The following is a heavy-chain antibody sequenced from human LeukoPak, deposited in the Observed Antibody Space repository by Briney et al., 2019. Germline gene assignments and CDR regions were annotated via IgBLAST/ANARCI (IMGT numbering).Heavy chain of an antibody. CDR2: INPNSGGT. CDR3: ARDLFYSVSGTYYNVGRVFNY. Sequence: ASVTVSFKASGFTFTGYYMHWVRQAPGQGLEWMGWINPNSGGTNYAQKFQGRVTMTRDTSITTAYMELTSLRSDDTAVYYCARDLFYSVSGTYYNVGRVFNYWGQGTLVTVSS. V-gene: IGHV1-2*02. J-gene: IGHJ4*02. D-gene: IGHD3-10*01. CDR1: GFTFTGYY.